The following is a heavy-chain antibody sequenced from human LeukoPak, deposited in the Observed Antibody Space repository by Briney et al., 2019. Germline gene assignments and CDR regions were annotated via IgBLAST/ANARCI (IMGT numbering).Heavy chain of an antibody. J-gene: IGHJ4*02. CDR3: ARDRERWLQLLDY. CDR2: IIPILGIA. D-gene: IGHD5-24*01. CDR1: GGTFSSYA. V-gene: IGHV1-69*04. Sequence: SVKVSCKASGGTFSSYAISWVRQAPGQGLEWMGRIIPILGIANYAQKFQGRVTITADKSTSTAYMELSSLRSEDTAVYYCARDRERWLQLLDYWGQGTLVTVSS.